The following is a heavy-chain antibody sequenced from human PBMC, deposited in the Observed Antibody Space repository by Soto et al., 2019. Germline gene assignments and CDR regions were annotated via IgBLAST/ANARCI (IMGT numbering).Heavy chain of an antibody. CDR2: IIPIFDIT. CDR1: GGTFRSYS. D-gene: IGHD3-22*01. V-gene: IGHV1-69*01. J-gene: IGHJ6*02. Sequence: QVQLVQSGAEVKKPGSSVKVSCKASGGTFRSYSISWVRQAPGQGLEWMGGIIPIFDITNYAQKFQGRVTITADESTSTAYMELSSLGSDDTAVYYCARPDEGGYSSNHHYYYALDVWGQGTTVT. CDR3: ARPDEGGYSSNHHYYYALDV.